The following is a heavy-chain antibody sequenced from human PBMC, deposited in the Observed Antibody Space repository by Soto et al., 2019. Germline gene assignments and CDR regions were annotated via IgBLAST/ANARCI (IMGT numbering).Heavy chain of an antibody. Sequence: EVQLVESGGGLVKPGGSLRLSCAASGFTFSSYSMNWVRQAPGKGLEWVSSISSSSSYIYYADSVKGRFTISRDNAKNSLYLQMNSLRAEDTAVYYCARDKYYDSSGYYFGLGAPDYWGQGTLVTVSS. D-gene: IGHD3-22*01. V-gene: IGHV3-21*01. CDR2: ISSSSSYI. CDR3: ARDKYYDSSGYYFGLGAPDY. CDR1: GFTFSSYS. J-gene: IGHJ4*02.